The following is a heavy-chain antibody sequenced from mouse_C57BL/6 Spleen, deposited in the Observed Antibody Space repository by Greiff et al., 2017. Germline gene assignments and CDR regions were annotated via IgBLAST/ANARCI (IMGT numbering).Heavy chain of an antibody. CDR3: ARRGPEVGLLGDY. V-gene: IGHV1-59*01. D-gene: IGHD2-3*01. Sequence: QVQLQQPGAELVRPGTSVKLSCKASGYTFTSYWMHWVKQRPGQGLEWIGVIDPSDSYTNYNQKFKGKATLTVDTSSSTAYMQLSSLTSEDSAVYYCARRGPEVGLLGDYWGQGTTLTVSS. CDR2: IDPSDSYT. CDR1: GYTFTSYW. J-gene: IGHJ2*01.